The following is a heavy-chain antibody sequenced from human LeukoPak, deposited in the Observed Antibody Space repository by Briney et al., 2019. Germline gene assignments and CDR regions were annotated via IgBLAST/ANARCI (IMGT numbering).Heavy chain of an antibody. D-gene: IGHD3-10*01. J-gene: IGHJ4*02. CDR3: AKDFLWFGEYNDWSSFV. Sequence: GGSLRLFCAASGFTFSSYGMHWVRQAPGKGLEWVAFIRYDGSNKYYADSVKGRFTISRDNSKNTLYLQMNSLRAEDTAVYYCAKDFLWFGEYNDWSSFVWGQGTLVTVSS. CDR1: GFTFSSYG. CDR2: IRYDGSNK. V-gene: IGHV3-30*02.